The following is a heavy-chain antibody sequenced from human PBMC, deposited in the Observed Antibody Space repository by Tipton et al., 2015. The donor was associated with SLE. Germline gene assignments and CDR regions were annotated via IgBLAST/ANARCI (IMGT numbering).Heavy chain of an antibody. Sequence: LRLSCAVSGGSISSYHWSWIRQPPGKGLEWMGYIHYSGITNYNPSLKSRLTMSIDTSKNQFSLKLSSVTAADTAVYYCARGGLGVSYYYYMDVWGKGTTVTVSS. D-gene: IGHD1-26*01. CDR2: IHYSGIT. V-gene: IGHV4-59*01. CDR1: GGSISSYH. CDR3: ARGGLGVSYYYYMDV. J-gene: IGHJ6*03.